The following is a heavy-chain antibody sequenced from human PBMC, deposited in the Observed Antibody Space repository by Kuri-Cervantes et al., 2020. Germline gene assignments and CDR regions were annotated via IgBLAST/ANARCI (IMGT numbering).Heavy chain of an antibody. D-gene: IGHD6-19*01. J-gene: IGHJ4*02. CDR3: ARGQEYGGQWLVH. CDR1: GYTFSSYD. V-gene: IGHV1-8*01. CDR2: MNPNSGNT. Sequence: ASVKVSCKASGYTFSSYDINWVRQATGQGLEWMGWMNPNSGNTGYAQKFQGRVTMNRNTSISTAYMELSSLRSEDTAVYYCARGQEYGGQWLVHWGQGTLVTVSS.